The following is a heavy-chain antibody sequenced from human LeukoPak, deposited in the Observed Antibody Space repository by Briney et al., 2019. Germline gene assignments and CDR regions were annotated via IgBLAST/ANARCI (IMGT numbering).Heavy chain of an antibody. Sequence: SETLSLTCTVSGGSISSYYWSWIRQPPGKGLEWIGYIYYSGSTNYNPSLKSRVTISVDTSKNQFSLKLSSVTAADTAVYYCAWASSSWDNWFDPWGQGTLVTVSS. V-gene: IGHV4-59*01. CDR1: GGSISSYY. CDR3: AWASSSWDNWFDP. D-gene: IGHD6-13*01. J-gene: IGHJ5*02. CDR2: IYYSGST.